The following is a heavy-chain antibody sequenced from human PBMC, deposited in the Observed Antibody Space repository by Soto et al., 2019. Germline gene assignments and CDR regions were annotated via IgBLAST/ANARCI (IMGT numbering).Heavy chain of an antibody. J-gene: IGHJ6*02. CDR2: IIPIFGTA. V-gene: IGHV1-69*06. CDR3: ARDEQAVAVPTAYYYGMDV. Sequence: QVQLVQSGAEVKKPGSSVKVSCKASGGTFSSYAISWVRQAPGQGLEWMGGIIPIFGTANYAQKFQGRVTSTADKSASRAYMELSSLRYEDTAVYYCARDEQAVAVPTAYYYGMDVWGQGTTVTVSS. CDR1: GGTFSSYA. D-gene: IGHD6-19*01.